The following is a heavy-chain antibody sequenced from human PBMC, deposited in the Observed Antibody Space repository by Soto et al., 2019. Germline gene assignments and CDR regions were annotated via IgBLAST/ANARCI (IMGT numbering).Heavy chain of an antibody. CDR3: AIMTTVTDAVWFDP. Sequence: KPSETLSLTCTVSGGSVSSGSYYWSWIRQPPGKGLEWIGYIYCSGSTNYNPSLKSRVTISVDTSKNQFSLKLSSVTAADTAVYYCAIMTTVTDAVWFDPWGQGTLVTVSS. J-gene: IGHJ5*02. V-gene: IGHV4-61*01. CDR2: IYCSGST. D-gene: IGHD4-4*01. CDR1: GGSVSSGSYY.